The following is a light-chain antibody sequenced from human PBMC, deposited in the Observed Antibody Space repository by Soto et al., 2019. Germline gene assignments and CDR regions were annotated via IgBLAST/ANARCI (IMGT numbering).Light chain of an antibody. CDR1: SSDVGDYKY. Sequence: QSALTQPASVSGSPGQPITISCTGTSSDVGDYKYVSWYQQHPGKAPKLMIYDVSNRPSGVSNRFSGSKSGNTASLTISGLQAEDEADYYCSSYTSSSTLYVFGTGTKVTVL. CDR3: SSYTSSSTLYV. J-gene: IGLJ1*01. CDR2: DVS. V-gene: IGLV2-14*01.